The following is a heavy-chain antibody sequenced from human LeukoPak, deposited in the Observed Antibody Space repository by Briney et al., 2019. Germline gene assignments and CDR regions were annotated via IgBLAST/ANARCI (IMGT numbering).Heavy chain of an antibody. Sequence: GGSLRLSCAASEFTFSSYAMTWVRQAPGKGLEWVSGISRSGDSTYYADSVKGRFTISRDNSKSTLYLQMNSLRAGDTAVYYCAKDRNSWPTNFDSWGQGTLITASA. J-gene: IGHJ4*02. D-gene: IGHD2/OR15-2a*01. CDR2: ISRSGDST. V-gene: IGHV3-23*01. CDR3: AKDRNSWPTNFDS. CDR1: EFTFSSYA.